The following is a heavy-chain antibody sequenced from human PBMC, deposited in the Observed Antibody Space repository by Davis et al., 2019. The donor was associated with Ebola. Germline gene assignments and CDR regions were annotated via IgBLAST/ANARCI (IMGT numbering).Heavy chain of an antibody. V-gene: IGHV3-30*14. CDR1: GFTFSSYA. CDR2: ISYDGSNK. J-gene: IGHJ6*02. Sequence: GGSLRLSCAASGFTFSSYAMHWVRQAPGKGLEWVAVISYDGSNKYYADSVKGRFTISRDNSKNTLDLQMNSLRAEDTAVYYCARGGLRFTNYGMDVWGQGTTVTVSS. D-gene: IGHD3-3*01. CDR3: ARGGLRFTNYGMDV.